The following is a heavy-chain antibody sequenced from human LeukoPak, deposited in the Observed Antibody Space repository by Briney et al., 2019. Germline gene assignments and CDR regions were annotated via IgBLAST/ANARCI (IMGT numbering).Heavy chain of an antibody. J-gene: IGHJ5*02. V-gene: IGHV4-34*01. CDR2: INQSGKT. Sequence: SETLSLTCAVYGGSFSGYYWSWIRQSPGKGLEWIGEINQSGKTNYNPSLKSRVTMSVDMSKNQFSLKLSSMIAADTAVYYCASASYGFWSGYGNWFDPWGQGTLVTISS. CDR1: GGSFSGYY. D-gene: IGHD3-3*01. CDR3: ASASYGFWSGYGNWFDP.